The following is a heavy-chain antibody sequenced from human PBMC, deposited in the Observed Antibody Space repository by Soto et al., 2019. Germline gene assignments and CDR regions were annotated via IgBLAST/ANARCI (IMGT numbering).Heavy chain of an antibody. CDR2: IYHSGTT. J-gene: IGHJ4*01. CDR1: GGSMSSGDYH. Sequence: KTSETLSLTCTVSGGSMSSGDYHWSWIRQPPGKGLEWIGYIYHSGTTNYNLSLRDRSTISVDTSKNQFSLKLSSVTAADTAVYYCARAPFSGSSPFDYWGHGTLVTVSS. V-gene: IGHV4-30-4*01. D-gene: IGHD1-26*01. CDR3: ARAPFSGSSPFDY.